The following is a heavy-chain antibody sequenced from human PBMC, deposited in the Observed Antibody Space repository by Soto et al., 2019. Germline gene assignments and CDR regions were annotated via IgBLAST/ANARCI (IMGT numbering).Heavy chain of an antibody. CDR3: AREGQDIVVVPAASSGYGMDV. J-gene: IGHJ6*02. D-gene: IGHD2-2*01. CDR1: GYTFTSYY. Sequence: GASVKVSCKASGYTFTSYYMHWVRQAPGQGLEWMGIINPSGGSTSYAQKFQGRVTMTRDTSTSTVYMELSSLRSEDTAVYYCAREGQDIVVVPAASSGYGMDVWGQGTTVTVSS. V-gene: IGHV1-46*01. CDR2: INPSGGST.